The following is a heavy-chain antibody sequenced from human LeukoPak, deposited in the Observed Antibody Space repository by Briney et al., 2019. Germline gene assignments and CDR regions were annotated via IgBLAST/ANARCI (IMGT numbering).Heavy chain of an antibody. CDR2: ISSSSSTI. CDR1: GFAFGDFY. J-gene: IGHJ4*02. D-gene: IGHD1-7*01. CDR3: ATEHDITGTTGDY. V-gene: IGHV3-11*04. Sequence: GGSLRLSCVASGFAFGDFYMTWIRQAPGKGLEWVSYISSSSSTIYYADSVKGRFTISRDNAKNSLYLQMNSLRAEDTAVYYCATEHDITGTTGDYWGQGTLVTVSS.